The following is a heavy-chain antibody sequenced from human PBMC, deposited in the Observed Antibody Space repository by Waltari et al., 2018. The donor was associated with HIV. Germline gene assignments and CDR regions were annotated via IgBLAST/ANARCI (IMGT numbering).Heavy chain of an antibody. J-gene: IGHJ6*02. Sequence: QITLKESGPTLVKPTQTLTLTCTFSGFSLSTSGVGVGWIRQPPGKAPEWLALIYWDDDNRYSPSLKSRLTITKDTSKNQVVLTMTNIDPVDTATYYCVHTTGLYCTTTYCRTFYSGKDVWGQGTTVTVSS. CDR3: VHTTGLYCTTTYCRTFYSGKDV. CDR1: GFSLSTSGVG. V-gene: IGHV2-5*02. CDR2: IYWDDDN. D-gene: IGHD2-8*01.